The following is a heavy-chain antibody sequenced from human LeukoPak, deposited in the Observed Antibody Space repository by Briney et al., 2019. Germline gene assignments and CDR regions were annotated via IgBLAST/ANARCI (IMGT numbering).Heavy chain of an antibody. CDR2: TSWNSGSI. CDR1: GFTFDDYA. D-gene: IGHD5-18*01. J-gene: IGHJ5*02. V-gene: IGHV3-9*01. CDR3: AKDTAVVTGVLWFDP. Sequence: GGSLRLSCAASGFTFDDYAMHWVRQAPGKGLEWVSGTSWNSGSIGYADSVKGRFTISRDNAKNSLYLQMNSLRAEDTALYYCAKDTAVVTGVLWFDPWGQGTLVTVSS.